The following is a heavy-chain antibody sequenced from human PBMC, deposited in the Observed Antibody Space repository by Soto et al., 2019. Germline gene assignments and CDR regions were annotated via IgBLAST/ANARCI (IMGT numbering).Heavy chain of an antibody. CDR2: IVVGSGNT. CDR1: GFAFTSSA. V-gene: IGHV1-58*01. CDR3: AADPSYYYGSGSYYNPPPAG. Sequence: SVKVSCKAPGFAFTSSAVQWVRQARGQRLEWIGWIVVGSGNTNYAQKFQERVTITRDMSTSTAYMELSSLRSEDTAVYYCAADPSYYYGSGSYYNPPPAGWGQGTLVTVSS. D-gene: IGHD3-10*01. J-gene: IGHJ4*02.